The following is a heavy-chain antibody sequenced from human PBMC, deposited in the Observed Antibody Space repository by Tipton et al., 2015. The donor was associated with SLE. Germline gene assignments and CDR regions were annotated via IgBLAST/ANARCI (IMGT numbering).Heavy chain of an antibody. Sequence: LRLSCAASGFTFSSHGMHWVRQAPGKGLEWIGEINHSGSTNYNPSLKSRVAMSVDTSENQVSLKLSSVTAADTAVYYCARIPRYYDILTGYYTQGLYYMDVWGKGTTVTASS. D-gene: IGHD3-9*01. J-gene: IGHJ6*03. V-gene: IGHV4-34*01. CDR2: INHSGST. CDR3: ARIPRYYDILTGYYTQGLYYMDV. CDR1: GFTFSSHG.